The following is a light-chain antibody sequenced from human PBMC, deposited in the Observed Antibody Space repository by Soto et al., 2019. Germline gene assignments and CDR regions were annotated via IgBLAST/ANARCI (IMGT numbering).Light chain of an antibody. CDR3: LQDYNYPLT. Sequence: AIQMTQSPSSLSASVGDRVTITCRASQGIRNDLGWYQQKPGKAPKLLIYAASSLQSGVPSRFSGSGSGTDFTLNISSMQPEDFATYYCLQDYNYPLTFGGGTKVEIK. J-gene: IGKJ4*01. CDR2: AAS. V-gene: IGKV1-6*01. CDR1: QGIRND.